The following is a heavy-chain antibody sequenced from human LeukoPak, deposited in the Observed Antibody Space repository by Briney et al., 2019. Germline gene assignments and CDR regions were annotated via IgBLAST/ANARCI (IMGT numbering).Heavy chain of an antibody. CDR2: ISGSGGST. CDR1: GFTFSSYA. CDR3: AKVRSGYYMDY. V-gene: IGHV3-23*01. J-gene: IGHJ4*02. D-gene: IGHD3-22*01. Sequence: GASLRLSCAASGFTFSSYAMSWVRQAPGKGLEWVSAISGSGGSTYYADSAKGRFTISRDNSKNTLYLQMNSLRAEDTAVYYCAKVRSGYYMDYWGQGTLVTVSS.